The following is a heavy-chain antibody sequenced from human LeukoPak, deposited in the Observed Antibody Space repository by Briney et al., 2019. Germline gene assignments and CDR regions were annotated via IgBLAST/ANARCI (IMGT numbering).Heavy chain of an antibody. CDR2: IYSGGST. J-gene: IGHJ4*02. V-gene: IGHV3-53*01. D-gene: IGHD6-13*01. CDR1: GFTFSSYE. CDR3: ASTSGIAAAGTRGVEDY. Sequence: GGSLRLSCAASGFTFSSYEMNWVRQAPGKGLEWVSVIYSGGSTYYADSVKGRFTISRDNSKNTLYLQMNSLRAEDTAVYYCASTSGIAAAGTRGVEDYWGQGTLVTVSS.